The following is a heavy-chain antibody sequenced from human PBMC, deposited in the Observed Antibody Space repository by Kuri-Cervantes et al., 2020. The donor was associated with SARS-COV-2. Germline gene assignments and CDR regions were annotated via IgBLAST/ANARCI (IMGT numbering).Heavy chain of an antibody. D-gene: IGHD3-9*01. CDR3: ARENDTGYYPYFDY. CDR1: GFTFSNFG. J-gene: IGHJ4*02. CDR2: ISYDGSDK. Sequence: GESLKISCAASGFTFSNFGMHWVRQAPGKGLEWVTLISYDGSDKYYADSVKGRLTISRDNAKNSLFLQMNSLRAEDTAVYYCARENDTGYYPYFDYWGQGTLVTVSS. V-gene: IGHV3-30*03.